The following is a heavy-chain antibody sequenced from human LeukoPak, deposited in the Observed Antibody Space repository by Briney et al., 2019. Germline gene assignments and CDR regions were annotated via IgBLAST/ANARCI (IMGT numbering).Heavy chain of an antibody. CDR2: IYYSGST. CDR3: AREKVLLWFGESTNNWFDP. J-gene: IGHJ5*02. Sequence: SETLSLTCTVSGGSVSSGSYYWSWIRQPPGKGLEWIGYIYYSGSTNYNPSLKSRVTISVDTSKNQFSLELSSVTAADTAVYYCAREKVLLWFGESTNNWFDPWGQGTLVTVSS. CDR1: GGSVSSGSYY. V-gene: IGHV4-61*01. D-gene: IGHD3-10*01.